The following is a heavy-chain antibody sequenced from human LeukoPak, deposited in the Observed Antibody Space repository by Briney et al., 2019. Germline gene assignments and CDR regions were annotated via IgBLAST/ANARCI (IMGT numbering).Heavy chain of an antibody. D-gene: IGHD6-19*01. CDR1: GFTFDDYA. V-gene: IGHV3-9*01. CDR2: ISWNSGSI. CDR3: AKTNAYRWLALSYFDY. J-gene: IGHJ4*02. Sequence: GGSLRLSCAASGFTFDDYAMHWVRQAPGKGLEWVSGISWNSGSIGYADSVKGRFTISRDNSKNTLYLQMNSLRAEDTAVYYCAKTNAYRWLALSYFDYWGQGTLVTVSS.